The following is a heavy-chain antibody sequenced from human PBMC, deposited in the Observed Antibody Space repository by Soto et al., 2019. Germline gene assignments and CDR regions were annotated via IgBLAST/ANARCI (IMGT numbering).Heavy chain of an antibody. J-gene: IGHJ4*02. V-gene: IGHV3-30*03. Sequence: VQLVESGGGVVQPGRSLRLSCAASGFTISDYAMHWVRQAPGKGLEWVAVVSHDGRNTHYADSVKGRFTISRDSSKNTVFLEMTSLCAEDTAVSYCARGGRQWLVTSDFICWGRGALVTVSS. CDR2: VSHDGRNT. CDR1: GFTISDYA. CDR3: ARGGRQWLVTSDFIC. D-gene: IGHD6-19*01.